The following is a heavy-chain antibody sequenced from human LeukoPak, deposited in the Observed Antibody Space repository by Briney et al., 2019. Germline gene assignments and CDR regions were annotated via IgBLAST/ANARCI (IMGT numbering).Heavy chain of an antibody. J-gene: IGHJ4*02. CDR2: DHDSGDS. V-gene: IGHV4-59*08. D-gene: IGHD3-10*01. CDR1: GASISSYY. Sequence: SETLSLTCSVSGASISSYYWNWIRQPPGKGLEWIGYDHDSGDSNYNPSLKSRVTISMDTSKNQFFLHLTSVTAADTAVYYCGTPSHSGSYRAHWGQGNLVTVS. CDR3: GTPSHSGSYRAH.